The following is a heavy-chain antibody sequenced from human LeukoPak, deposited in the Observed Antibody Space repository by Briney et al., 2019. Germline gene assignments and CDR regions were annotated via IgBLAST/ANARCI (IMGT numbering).Heavy chain of an antibody. D-gene: IGHD3-10*01. CDR2: IIPIFGTA. CDR3: AGMVVRGVIYPSKWFDP. J-gene: IGHJ5*02. CDR1: GGTCSSYA. V-gene: IGHV1-69*13. Sequence: GASVKVSCKASGGTCSSYAISWVRQAPGQGLEWMGGIIPIFGTANYAQKFQGRVTITADESTSTAYMELSSLRSEDTAVYYCAGMVVRGVIYPSKWFDPWGQGTLVTVSS.